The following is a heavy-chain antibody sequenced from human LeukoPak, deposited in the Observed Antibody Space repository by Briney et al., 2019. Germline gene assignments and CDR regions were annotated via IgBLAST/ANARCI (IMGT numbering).Heavy chain of an antibody. CDR3: TREKNITTHPDFGY. Sequence: GRSLRLSCTASGFTFDDYAVNWVRQAPGKGLEWVSFIRSKAYGGTTEYATSVKGRFTFSRDDSKSIAYLQMNSLKTEDTAVYYCTREKNITTHPDFGYWGQGTLVTVSS. CDR2: IRSKAYGGTT. CDR1: GFTFDDYA. J-gene: IGHJ4*02. D-gene: IGHD1-1*01. V-gene: IGHV3-49*04.